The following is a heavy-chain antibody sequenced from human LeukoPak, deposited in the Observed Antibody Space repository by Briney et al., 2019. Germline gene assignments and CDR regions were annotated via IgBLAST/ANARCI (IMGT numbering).Heavy chain of an antibody. Sequence: SETLSLTCAVSGYSISSGYYWGWIRQPPGKGLEWIGSIYHSGSTYYNPSLKSRVTISVDTSKNQFSLKLSSVTAADTAVYYCARVLYSSGWDADYYYYMDVWGKGTTVTVSS. D-gene: IGHD6-19*01. V-gene: IGHV4-38-2*01. CDR3: ARVLYSSGWDADYYYYMDV. CDR1: GYSISSGYY. CDR2: IYHSGST. J-gene: IGHJ6*03.